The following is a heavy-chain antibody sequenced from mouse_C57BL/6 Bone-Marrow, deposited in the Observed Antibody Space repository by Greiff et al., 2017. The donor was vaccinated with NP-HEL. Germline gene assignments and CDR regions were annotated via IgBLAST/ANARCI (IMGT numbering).Heavy chain of an antibody. J-gene: IGHJ3*01. CDR3: ARERDYGSSSWFAY. D-gene: IGHD1-1*01. V-gene: IGHV1-66*01. CDR2: IYPGSGNT. Sequence: QVQLQQSGPELVKPGASVKISCKASGYSFTSYYIHWVKQRPGQGLEWIGWIYPGSGNTKYNEKFKGKATLTADTSSSTASMQLSSLTSEDSAVYYCARERDYGSSSWFAYWGQGTLVTVSA. CDR1: GYSFTSYY.